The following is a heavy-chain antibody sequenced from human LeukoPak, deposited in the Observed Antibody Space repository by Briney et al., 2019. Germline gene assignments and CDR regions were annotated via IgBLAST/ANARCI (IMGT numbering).Heavy chain of an antibody. Sequence: ASVRVSCKASGYTFTGYYMHWVRQAPGQGLEWMGWINPNSGGTNYAQKFQGRVTMTRDTSISTAYMELSRLRSDDTAVYSCARPAIRCSYFFDPWGQGTLVTVSS. CDR1: GYTFTGYY. CDR2: INPNSGGT. J-gene: IGHJ5*02. D-gene: IGHD5-18*01. CDR3: ARPAIRCSYFFDP. V-gene: IGHV1-2*02.